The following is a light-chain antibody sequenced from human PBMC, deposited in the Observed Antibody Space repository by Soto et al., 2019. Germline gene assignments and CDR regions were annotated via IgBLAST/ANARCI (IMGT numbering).Light chain of an antibody. CDR2: DVS. J-gene: IGLJ1*01. Sequence: QSARTQPASVNGSPGQAITITCTGTSSDFGGYNYVSWYQQHPGKAPKLMIYDVSNRPSGLSNRFSGSKSGNTASLTISRLQAEDEADYYCSSYTSSSTFYVFGTGTKVTVL. CDR1: SSDFGGYNY. CDR3: SSYTSSSTFYV. V-gene: IGLV2-14*01.